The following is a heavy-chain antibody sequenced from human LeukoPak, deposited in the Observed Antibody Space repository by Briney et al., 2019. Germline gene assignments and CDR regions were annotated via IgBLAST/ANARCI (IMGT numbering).Heavy chain of an antibody. V-gene: IGHV4-59*01. J-gene: IGHJ4*02. Sequence: PSETLSLTCIVSGGSMNSYFWSWIRQPPGKGLEWIGYIYSTGSTNYNPSLKSRVTMSLDTSKNQFSLRLRSVTAADTAVYFCAREGAGSSLEYYGDYWGPGTLVTVSS. CDR3: AREGAGSSLEYYGDY. CDR2: IYSTGST. D-gene: IGHD6-13*01. CDR1: GGSMNSYF.